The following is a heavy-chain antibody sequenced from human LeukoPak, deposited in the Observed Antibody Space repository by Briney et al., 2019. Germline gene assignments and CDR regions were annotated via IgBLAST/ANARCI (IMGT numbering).Heavy chain of an antibody. D-gene: IGHD6-6*01. Sequence: SETLSLTCTVSGGSISSSGHYWDWIRQPAGKGLEWIGSISYSGSTYYNPSLKSRVTISGDTSENQFSLKLSSVTAADTAVYYCARRRQLAIDYWGQETLVTVAS. CDR3: ARRRQLAIDY. J-gene: IGHJ4*02. CDR2: ISYSGST. V-gene: IGHV4-39*01. CDR1: GGSISSSGHY.